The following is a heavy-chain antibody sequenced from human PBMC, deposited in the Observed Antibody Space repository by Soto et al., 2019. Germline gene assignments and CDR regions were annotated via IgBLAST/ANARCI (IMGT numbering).Heavy chain of an antibody. V-gene: IGHV4-39*07. CDR3: ARAPDWNGLPGWFDP. J-gene: IGHJ5*02. CDR2: IYYSGST. CDR1: GGSISSSSYY. Sequence: ASETLSLTCSVSGGSISSSSYYWGWIRQPPGKGLEWIGSIYYSGSTYYNPSLKSRVTISVDTSKNQFSLKLSSVTAADTAVYYCARAPDWNGLPGWFDPWGQGTLVTVSS. D-gene: IGHD1-1*01.